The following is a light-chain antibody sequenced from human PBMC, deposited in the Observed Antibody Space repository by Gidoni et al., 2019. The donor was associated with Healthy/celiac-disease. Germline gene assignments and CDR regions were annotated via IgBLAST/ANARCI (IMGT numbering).Light chain of an antibody. V-gene: IGKV1-39*01. CDR2: AA. CDR1: QSISSY. J-gene: IGKJ3*01. Sequence: DIQMTQSPPSLSASVGDRVTITCRASQSISSYLNWYQQKPGKAPKLLIYAAARFSGSGSGTDFTLTISSLQPEDFATYYCQQSYSTPRTFGPGTKVDIK. CDR3: QQSYSTPRT.